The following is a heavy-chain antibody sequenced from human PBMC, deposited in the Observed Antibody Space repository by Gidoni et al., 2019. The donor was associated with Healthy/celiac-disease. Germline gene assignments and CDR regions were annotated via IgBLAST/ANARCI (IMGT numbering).Heavy chain of an antibody. J-gene: IGHJ3*02. CDR2: IYPGDSDT. D-gene: IGHD3-10*01. CDR1: GYSCTSYW. Sequence: EVQLVQSGAEVKKPGESLKISCKGSGYSCTSYWIGWVRQMPWKGLVWMGIIYPGDSDTRYSPAFQGQVTISADKSISTAYLQWSSLKASDTAMYYCARLTMVQGVAGAFDIWGQGTMVTVSS. V-gene: IGHV5-51*01. CDR3: ARLTMVQGVAGAFDI.